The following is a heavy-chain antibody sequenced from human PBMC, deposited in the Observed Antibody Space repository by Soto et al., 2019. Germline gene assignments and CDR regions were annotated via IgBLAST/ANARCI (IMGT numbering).Heavy chain of an antibody. J-gene: IGHJ4*02. CDR1: GFTLSRHG. Sequence: GGSLRLSCEVSGFTLSRHGMHWVRQAPGKGLEWVSFIWSDGSDKYYIDSVKGRFTISRDNSKNTLYLQMNSLRVEDTAVYYCARDREIHYFDYWGQGTQVTVS. CDR2: IWSDGSDK. CDR3: ARDREIHYFDY. V-gene: IGHV3-33*01.